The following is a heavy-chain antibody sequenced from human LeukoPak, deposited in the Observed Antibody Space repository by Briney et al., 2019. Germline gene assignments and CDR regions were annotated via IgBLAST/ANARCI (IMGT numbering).Heavy chain of an antibody. Sequence: TSETLSLTCTVSGGSISSYYWSWIRQPAGKGLEWIGRIYTSGSTNYNPSLKSRVTMSVDTSKNQFSLKLSSVTAADTAVYYCARSKLLTYYDILTGYYYLDYWGQGTLVTVSS. CDR2: IYTSGST. J-gene: IGHJ4*02. CDR3: ARSKLLTYYDILTGYYYLDY. D-gene: IGHD3-9*01. V-gene: IGHV4-4*07. CDR1: GGSISSYY.